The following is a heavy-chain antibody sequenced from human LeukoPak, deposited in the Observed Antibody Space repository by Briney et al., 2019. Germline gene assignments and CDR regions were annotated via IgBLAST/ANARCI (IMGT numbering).Heavy chain of an antibody. Sequence: SETLSLTCAVSGGSISSSNWWSWVRRPPGKGLEWIGEIYHSGSTNYNPSLKSRVTISVDKSKNQFSLKLSSVTAADTAVYYCARKISRFYQGSQWFDPWGQGTLVTVSS. V-gene: IGHV4-4*02. J-gene: IGHJ5*02. D-gene: IGHD3-3*01. CDR3: ARKISRFYQGSQWFDP. CDR2: IYHSGST. CDR1: GGSISSSNW.